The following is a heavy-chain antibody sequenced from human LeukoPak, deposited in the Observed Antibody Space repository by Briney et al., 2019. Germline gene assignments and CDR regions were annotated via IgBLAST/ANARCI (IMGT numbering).Heavy chain of an antibody. CDR2: ISSSSSYI. CDR1: GFTFSSYS. CDR3: ARGTHSGYDFDY. V-gene: IGHV3-21*01. J-gene: IGHJ4*02. Sequence: PGGSLRLSCAASGFTFSSYSMNWVRQAPGKGLDWVSSISSSSSYIYYADSVKGRFTISRDNAKNSLYLQMNSLRAEDTAVYYCARGTHSGYDFDYWGQGTLVTVSS. D-gene: IGHD5-12*01.